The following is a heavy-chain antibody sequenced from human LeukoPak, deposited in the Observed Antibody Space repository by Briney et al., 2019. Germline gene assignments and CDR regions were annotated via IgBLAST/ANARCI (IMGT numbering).Heavy chain of an antibody. J-gene: IGHJ4*02. CDR1: GYTFTGYY. Sequence: GASVKVSCKASGYTFTGYYVHWVRQAPGQGLEWMGWMNPKSGGTNYAQKFEARVTMNRDTSISTAYMELSRLRFDDTAVYYCARADYCSGGSCYSGNFDYWGQGTLVTVSS. D-gene: IGHD2-15*01. V-gene: IGHV1-2*02. CDR2: MNPKSGGT. CDR3: ARADYCSGGSCYSGNFDY.